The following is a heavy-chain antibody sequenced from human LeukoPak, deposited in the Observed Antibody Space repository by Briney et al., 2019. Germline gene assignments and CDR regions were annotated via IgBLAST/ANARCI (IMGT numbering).Heavy chain of an antibody. J-gene: IGHJ4*02. D-gene: IGHD6-19*01. V-gene: IGHV3-53*01. CDR1: GFTVSSNY. Sequence: GGSLRLSCAASGFTVSSNYMSWLRQAPGNGLEWVSVIYSGGSTYYADSVKGRFTISRDNSKNTLYLQMNSLRAEDTAVYYCASYPPGIAVAGTDYWGQGTLVTVSS. CDR3: ASYPPGIAVAGTDY. CDR2: IYSGGST.